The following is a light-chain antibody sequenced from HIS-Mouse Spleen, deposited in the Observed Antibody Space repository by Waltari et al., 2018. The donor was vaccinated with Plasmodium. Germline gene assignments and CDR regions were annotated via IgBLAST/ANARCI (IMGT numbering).Light chain of an antibody. CDR2: EDS. CDR3: YSADSSGNHRV. CDR1: ALPKKY. V-gene: IGLV3-10*01. J-gene: IGLJ3*02. Sequence: SYELTQPPSVSVSPGQTARITCSGDALPKKYAYWYQQKSGQAPVLVIYEDSNRPSGIPEIFSGSSSGTIATLTISGAQVEDESDYYCYSADSSGNHRVFGGGTKLTVL.